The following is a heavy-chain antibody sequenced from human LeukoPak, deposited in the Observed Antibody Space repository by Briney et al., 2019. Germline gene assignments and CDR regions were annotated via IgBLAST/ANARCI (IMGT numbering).Heavy chain of an antibody. CDR3: ARDGRYSSSWYTLVYGMDV. Sequence: SETLSLTCAAYGGSFSGYYWSWIRQPPGKGLEWIGEINHSGSTNYNPSLKSRVTISVDTSKNQFSLKLSSVTAADTAVYYCARDGRYSSSWYTLVYGMDVWGQGTTVTVSS. V-gene: IGHV4-34*01. J-gene: IGHJ6*02. D-gene: IGHD6-13*01. CDR2: INHSGST. CDR1: GGSFSGYY.